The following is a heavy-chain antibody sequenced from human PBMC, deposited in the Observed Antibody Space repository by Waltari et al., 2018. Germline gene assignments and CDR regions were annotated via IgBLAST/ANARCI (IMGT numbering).Heavy chain of an antibody. CDR1: GGSISSSSYY. CDR3: ATKRESSASGFDY. Sequence: QLQLQESGPGLVKPSETLSFTCTVSGGSISSSSYYWGWIRQPPGKGLEWIGSIYYSGSTDENPSLKSRVTISVDTSKNQCALKLSSVTAADTAVYYCATKRESSASGFDYWGQGTLVTVSS. V-gene: IGHV4-39*01. D-gene: IGHD6-19*01. CDR2: IYYSGST. J-gene: IGHJ4*02.